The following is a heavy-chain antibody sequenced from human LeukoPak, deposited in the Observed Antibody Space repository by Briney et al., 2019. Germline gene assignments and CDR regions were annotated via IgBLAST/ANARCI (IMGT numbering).Heavy chain of an antibody. CDR3: ARAVAGTYFDL. D-gene: IGHD6-19*01. V-gene: IGHV3-13*01. J-gene: IGHJ4*02. CDR1: GFTVSNYD. CDR2: IGIAGDT. Sequence: GGSLRLSCAASGFTVSNYDMHWVRQATGKGLEWVSVIGIAGDTYYPGSVKGRFTISRENAKNSFYLQMNNLRAGDTAVYYCARAVAGTYFDLWGQGTLVTVSS.